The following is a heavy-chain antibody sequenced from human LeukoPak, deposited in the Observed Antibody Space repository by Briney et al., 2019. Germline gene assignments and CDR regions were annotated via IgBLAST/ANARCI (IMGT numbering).Heavy chain of an antibody. CDR1: GYSISSGYY. CDR3: ARRYIAVASQFDY. Sequence: PSETLSLTCTVSGYSISSGYYWGWIRQPPGKGLEWIGSIYHSGSTYYNPSLRSRVTISVDTSKNQFSLKLSSVTAADTAVYYCARRYIAVASQFDYWGQGTLVTVPS. V-gene: IGHV4-38-2*02. D-gene: IGHD6-19*01. CDR2: IYHSGST. J-gene: IGHJ4*02.